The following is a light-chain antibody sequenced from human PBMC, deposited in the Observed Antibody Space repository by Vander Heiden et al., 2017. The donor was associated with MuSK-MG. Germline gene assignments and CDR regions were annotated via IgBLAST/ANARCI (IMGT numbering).Light chain of an antibody. Sequence: EIVVTQSPGTLSLSPGETATLSCRASQSVSSSFLAWYQQKPGQAPRLLIYGVSSRATGIPDRFSGSGSGTDFTLTISRLEPEDFAVYYCQQYGSLPHTFGQGTKLDIK. J-gene: IGKJ2*01. CDR1: QSVSSSF. V-gene: IGKV3-20*01. CDR2: GVS. CDR3: QQYGSLPHT.